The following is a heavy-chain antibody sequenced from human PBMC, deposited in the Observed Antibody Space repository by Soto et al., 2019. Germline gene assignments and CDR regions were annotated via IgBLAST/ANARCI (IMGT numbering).Heavy chain of an antibody. V-gene: IGHV3-15*07. J-gene: IGHJ4*02. CDR2: IKSKTDGGTT. CDR3: TTARYYYDSSGYYYSYDY. CDR1: GFTFSNAW. Sequence: GGSLRLSCAASGFTFSNAWMNWVRQAPGKGLEWVGRIKSKTDGGTTDYAAPVKGRFTISRDDSKNTLYLQMNSLKTEDTAVYYCTTARYYYDSSGYYYSYDYWGQGTLVTVSS. D-gene: IGHD3-22*01.